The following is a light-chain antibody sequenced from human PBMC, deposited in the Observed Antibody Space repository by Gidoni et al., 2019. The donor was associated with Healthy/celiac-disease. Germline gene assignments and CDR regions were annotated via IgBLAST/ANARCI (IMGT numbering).Light chain of an antibody. Sequence: EIVMTQSPATLSVSPGERATLSCRASQSVSSNLAWYQQKPGQAPRLLIYGASTRATGIPARFSGSGSGTEFTLTISSLQSEDFAVYYCQQYNNWPPTVTFGPXTKVDIK. CDR3: QQYNNWPPTVT. V-gene: IGKV3-15*01. J-gene: IGKJ3*01. CDR2: GAS. CDR1: QSVSSN.